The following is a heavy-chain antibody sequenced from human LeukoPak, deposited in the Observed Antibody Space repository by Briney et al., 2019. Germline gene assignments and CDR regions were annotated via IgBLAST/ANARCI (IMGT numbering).Heavy chain of an antibody. CDR3: ARVLIAVAGIYYCYGMDV. J-gene: IGHJ6*02. V-gene: IGHV1-18*01. CDR2: ISAYNGNT. CDR1: GYTFTSYG. D-gene: IGHD6-19*01. Sequence: ASVKVSCKASGYTFTSYGISWVRQAPGQGLEWMGWISAYNGNTNYAQKLQGRVTMTTDTSTSTAYMELRGLRSDDTAVYYCARVLIAVAGIYYCYGMDVWGQGTTVTVSS.